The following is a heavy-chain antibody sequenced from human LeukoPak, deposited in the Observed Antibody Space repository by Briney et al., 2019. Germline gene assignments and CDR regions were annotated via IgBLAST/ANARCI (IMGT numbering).Heavy chain of an antibody. CDR3: TTATDDYGDSCRD. Sequence: AGGSLRLSCAASGFTFSNAWMSWVRQAPGKGLEWVGRIKSKTDGGTTDYAAPVKGRFTISRDDSKNTPYLQMNSLKTEDTAVYYCTTATDDYGDSCRDWGQGTLVTVSS. CDR2: IKSKTDGGTT. V-gene: IGHV3-15*01. CDR1: GFTFSNAW. D-gene: IGHD4-17*01. J-gene: IGHJ4*02.